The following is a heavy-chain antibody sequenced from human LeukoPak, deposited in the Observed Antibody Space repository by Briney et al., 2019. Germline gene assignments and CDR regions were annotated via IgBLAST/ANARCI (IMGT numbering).Heavy chain of an antibody. CDR1: GFTFSSYE. Sequence: GGSLRLSCAASGFTFSSYEMNWVRQAPGKGLEWVSSISSGSKYIYNADSVKGRFTISRDNAKNSLYLQMNSLRAEDTAVYYCARALSYSYGSMDFWGQGTLVIVSS. V-gene: IGHV3-21*01. CDR2: ISSGSKYI. CDR3: ARALSYSYGSMDF. D-gene: IGHD5-18*01. J-gene: IGHJ4*02.